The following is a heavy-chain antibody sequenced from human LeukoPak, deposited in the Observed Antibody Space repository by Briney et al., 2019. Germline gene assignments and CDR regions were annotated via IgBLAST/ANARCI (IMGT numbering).Heavy chain of an antibody. D-gene: IGHD3-3*01. CDR3: ARPRPYDFWSGYFAY. Sequence: GGSLRLSCAASGFTFSDYYMSWIRQAPGKGLEWVSYISSSGSTIYYADSVKGRFTISRDNSKNTLYLQMNSLRAEDTAVYYCARPRPYDFWSGYFAYWGQGTLVTVSS. CDR1: GFTFSDYY. V-gene: IGHV3-11*04. CDR2: ISSSGSTI. J-gene: IGHJ4*02.